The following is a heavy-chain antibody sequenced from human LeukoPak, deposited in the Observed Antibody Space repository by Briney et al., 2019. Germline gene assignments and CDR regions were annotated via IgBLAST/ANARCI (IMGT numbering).Heavy chain of an antibody. Sequence: GGSLRLSCAASGFPFSTYTMNRVRQAPGKGLEWVSSISSSSSYIYYADSMKGRFTISRDNAKNSLFLQMNNLRAEDTAVYYCARDRRYFDTGGLGGPDYWGQGTLVTVSS. CDR2: ISSSSSYI. V-gene: IGHV3-21*01. J-gene: IGHJ4*02. CDR3: ARDRRYFDTGGLGGPDY. CDR1: GFPFSTYT. D-gene: IGHD2-8*02.